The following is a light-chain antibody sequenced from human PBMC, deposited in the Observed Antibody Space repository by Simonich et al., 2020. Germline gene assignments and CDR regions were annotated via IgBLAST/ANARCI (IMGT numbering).Light chain of an antibody. Sequence: AIQLTQSPSSLSASVGDRVNITCRESQSISSALDWYQQKPGKAPKLLIYDASSLESGVPSRFSGSGSGTDFTLTISSLQPEDFATYYCQQFNNYPRLTFGGGTKVEIK. CDR3: QQFNNYPRLT. CDR2: DAS. CDR1: QSISSA. J-gene: IGKJ4*01. V-gene: IGKV1D-13*01.